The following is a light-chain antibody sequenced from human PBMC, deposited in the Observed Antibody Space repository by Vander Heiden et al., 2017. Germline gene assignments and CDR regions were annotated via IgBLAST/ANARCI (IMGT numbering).Light chain of an antibody. Sequence: DIVLTQSPLSLPVTPGEPASIPCRSSQSLLHSNGYNYLDGYVQEPGQSPQLLIYLGSNRASGVPDRFSGSGSGTDFTLKISRVEAEDVGVYYCMQALQTPAFGGGTKVEIK. V-gene: IGKV2-28*01. CDR1: QSLLHSNGYNY. J-gene: IGKJ4*01. CDR3: MQALQTPA. CDR2: LGS.